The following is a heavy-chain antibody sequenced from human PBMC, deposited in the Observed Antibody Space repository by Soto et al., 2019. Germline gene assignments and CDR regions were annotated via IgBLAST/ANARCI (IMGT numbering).Heavy chain of an antibody. D-gene: IGHD1-7*01. J-gene: IGHJ6*02. CDR2: INSDGSST. CDR3: ARGVFDNWNYFGYYYYGMDV. CDR1: GFTLSSYW. Sequence: GGSLRLSCAASGFTLSSYWMHWVRQAPGKGLVWVSRINSDGSSTSYADSVKGRFTISRDNAKNTLYLQMNSLRAEDTAVYYCARGVFDNWNYFGYYYYGMDVWGQGTTVTVSS. V-gene: IGHV3-74*01.